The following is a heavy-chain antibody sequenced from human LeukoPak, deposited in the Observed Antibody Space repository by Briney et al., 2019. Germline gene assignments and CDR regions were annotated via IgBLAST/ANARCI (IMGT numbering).Heavy chain of an antibody. CDR1: GFTFSSYS. Sequence: KPGGSLRLSCAASGFTFSSYSMNWVRQAPGKGLEWVSFISSSSSYIYYADSVKGRFTISRDNAKNSLYLQMNSLRAEDTAVYYCASLAYCGGDCQNLFDYWGQGTLVTVSS. CDR2: ISSSSSYI. V-gene: IGHV3-21*01. D-gene: IGHD2-21*02. CDR3: ASLAYCGGDCQNLFDY. J-gene: IGHJ4*02.